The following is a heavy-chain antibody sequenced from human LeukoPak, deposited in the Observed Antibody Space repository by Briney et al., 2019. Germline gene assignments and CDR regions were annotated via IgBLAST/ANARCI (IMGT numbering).Heavy chain of an antibody. CDR2: IRSKAYGGTT. Sequence: GGSLRLSCTASGFTFGDYAMSWFRQAPGKGLEWVGFIRSKAYGGTTEHAASVKGRFTISRDDSKSIAYLQMNSLKTEDTAVYYCTRVGFDYSNYGFDYWGQGTLVTVSS. J-gene: IGHJ4*02. CDR1: GFTFGDYA. D-gene: IGHD4-11*01. CDR3: TRVGFDYSNYGFDY. V-gene: IGHV3-49*03.